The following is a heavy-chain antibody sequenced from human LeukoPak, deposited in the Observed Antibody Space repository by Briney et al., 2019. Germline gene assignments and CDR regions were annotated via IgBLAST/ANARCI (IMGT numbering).Heavy chain of an antibody. Sequence: GGSLRLSCVASGFTYSSHHMNWVRQTPGKGLESVATIKPDGSEKYYVDSVKGRFTISRDNAKSSLYLQMNSLRAEDTGVYFCARMSSYCDYWGQGTLVTVSS. CDR3: ARMSSYCDY. V-gene: IGHV3-7*01. CDR1: GFTYSSHH. CDR2: IKPDGSEK. D-gene: IGHD2-2*01. J-gene: IGHJ4*02.